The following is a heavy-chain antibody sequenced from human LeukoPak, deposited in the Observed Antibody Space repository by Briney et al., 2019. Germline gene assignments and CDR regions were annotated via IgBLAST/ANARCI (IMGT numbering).Heavy chain of an antibody. J-gene: IGHJ4*02. V-gene: IGHV4-59*01. CDR3: ARSYDFWSGDSQFDY. CDR2: IYYSGST. Sequence: PSETLSLTCNVSGGSIRGYYWSWIRQPPGKGLEWIGYIYYSGSTNYYNPSLKSRVTISLDTSKSQFSLKLSSVTAADTAVYYCARSYDFWSGDSQFDYWGQGTLVTVSS. D-gene: IGHD3-3*01. CDR1: GGSIRGYY.